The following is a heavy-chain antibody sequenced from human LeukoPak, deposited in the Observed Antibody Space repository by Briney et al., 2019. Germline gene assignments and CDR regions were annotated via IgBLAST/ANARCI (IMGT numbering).Heavy chain of an antibody. J-gene: IGHJ6*02. Sequence: GGSLRLSCAASGFTFSSYAMHWVRQAPGKGLEWVAVISYDGSNKYYADSVKGRFTISRDNSKNTLYLQMNSLRAEDTAVYYCAKDMVSDSYGHFLYYYYYGMDVWGQGTTVTVSS. V-gene: IGHV3-30-3*01. CDR3: AKDMVSDSYGHFLYYYYYGMDV. CDR2: ISYDGSNK. D-gene: IGHD5-18*01. CDR1: GFTFSSYA.